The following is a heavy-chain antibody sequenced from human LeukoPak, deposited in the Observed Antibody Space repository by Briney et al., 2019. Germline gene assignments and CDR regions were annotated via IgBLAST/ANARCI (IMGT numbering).Heavy chain of an antibody. CDR1: GFTFSNAW. D-gene: IGHD3-9*01. J-gene: IGHJ4*02. V-gene: IGHV3-15*01. Sequence: GGSLRLSCAASGFTFSNAWMSWVRQAPGKGLEWVGRIKSKTDGGTTDYAAPVKGRFTISRDDSKNTLYLQMNSLKTEDTAVYYCTTRYNFDWSQGHDYWGQGTLVTVSS. CDR2: IKSKTDGGTT. CDR3: TTRYNFDWSQGHDY.